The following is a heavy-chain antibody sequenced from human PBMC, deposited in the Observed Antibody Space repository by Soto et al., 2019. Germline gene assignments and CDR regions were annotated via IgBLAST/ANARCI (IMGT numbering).Heavy chain of an antibody. CDR2: ISYDESDK. CDR1: GFTFRSYA. D-gene: IGHD3-3*01. V-gene: IGHV3-30*03. J-gene: IGHJ4*02. Sequence: GGSLRLSCAASGFTFRSYAMHWVRQAPGKGLEWVAVISYDESDKYYADSLKGRFTISRDNSKNTLYLQMNSLRGEDTAIYSCAREHDDWSAYSFDFWGQGTLVTVSS. CDR3: AREHDDWSAYSFDF.